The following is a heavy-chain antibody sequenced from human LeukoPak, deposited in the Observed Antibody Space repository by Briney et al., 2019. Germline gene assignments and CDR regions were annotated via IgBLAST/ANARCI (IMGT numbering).Heavy chain of an antibody. CDR2: IYYSGST. CDR3: ARHGYSSAWYAGGLDY. Sequence: SETLSLTCTVPGGSISSYYWSWIRQPPGKGLEWIGYIYYSGSTNYNPSLKSRVTISVDTSKNQFSLMLSSATAADTAVYYCARHGYSSAWYAGGLDYWGQGTLVTVSS. V-gene: IGHV4-59*08. CDR1: GGSISSYY. D-gene: IGHD6-19*01. J-gene: IGHJ4*02.